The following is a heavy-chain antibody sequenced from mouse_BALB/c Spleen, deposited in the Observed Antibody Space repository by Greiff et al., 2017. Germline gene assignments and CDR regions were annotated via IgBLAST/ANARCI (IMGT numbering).Heavy chain of an antibody. CDR1: GFSLTSYG. CDR2: IWSGGST. V-gene: IGHV2-2*02. CDR3: ARKGYYRYDEAWFAY. Sequence: QVQLQQSGPGLVQPSQSLSITCTVSGFSLTSYGVHWVRQSPGKGLEWLGVIWSGGSTDYNAAFISRLSISKDNSKSQVFFKMNSLQANDTAIYYCARKGYYRYDEAWFAYWGQGTLVTVSA. D-gene: IGHD2-14*01. J-gene: IGHJ3*01.